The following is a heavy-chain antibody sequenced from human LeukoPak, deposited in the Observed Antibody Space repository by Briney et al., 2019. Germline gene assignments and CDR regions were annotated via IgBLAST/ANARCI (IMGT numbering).Heavy chain of an antibody. CDR2: ISSSSSYI. V-gene: IGHV3-21*01. CDR3: ARGSNPRVNWNYGYWFDP. Sequence: GGSLRLSCAASGFTFSSYSMNWVRQAPGKGLEWVSSISSSSSYIYYADSVKGRFTISRDNAKNSLYLQMNSLRAEDTAVYYCARGSNPRVNWNYGYWFDPWGQGTLVTVSS. CDR1: GFTFSSYS. D-gene: IGHD1-7*01. J-gene: IGHJ5*02.